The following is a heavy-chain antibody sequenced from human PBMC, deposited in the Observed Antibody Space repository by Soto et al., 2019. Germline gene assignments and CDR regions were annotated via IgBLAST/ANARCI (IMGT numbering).Heavy chain of an antibody. V-gene: IGHV1-3*01. CDR3: AAEGTVTTGMDV. CDR2: INAGNGNT. D-gene: IGHD4-17*01. Sequence: GASVKVSCKASGYTFTSYAMHWVRQAPGQRLEWMGWINAGNGNTKYSQKFQGRVTITRDMSTSTAYMELSSLRSEDTAVYYCAAEGTVTTGMDVWGQGILVTVSS. J-gene: IGHJ4*02. CDR1: GYTFTSYA.